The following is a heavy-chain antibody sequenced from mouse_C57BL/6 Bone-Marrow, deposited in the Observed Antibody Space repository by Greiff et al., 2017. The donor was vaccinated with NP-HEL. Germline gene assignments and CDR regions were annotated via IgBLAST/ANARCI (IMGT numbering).Heavy chain of an antibody. Sequence: QVQLKESGAELVRPGASVTLSCKASGYTFTDYEMHWVKQTPVHGLEWIGAIEPETGGTAYNQKFKGKAILTADKSSSTAYMELRSLTSEDSAVYYCTRRYYGSAWFAYWGQGTLVTVSA. V-gene: IGHV1-15*01. J-gene: IGHJ3*01. CDR3: TRRYYGSAWFAY. D-gene: IGHD1-1*01. CDR2: IEPETGGT. CDR1: GYTFTDYE.